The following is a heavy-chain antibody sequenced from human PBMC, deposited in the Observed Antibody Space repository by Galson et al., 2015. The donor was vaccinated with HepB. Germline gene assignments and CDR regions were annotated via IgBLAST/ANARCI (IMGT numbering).Heavy chain of an antibody. Sequence: SVKVSCKASGYTFISYYMHWVRQAPGQGLEWMGIINPTGGDTRYAQKFQGRLTMTRDTSTSTVCMELSSLRSEDTAVYYCAREGAKSYYDSSGYHFDYWGQGAPVTVSS. J-gene: IGHJ4*02. V-gene: IGHV1-46*01. D-gene: IGHD3-22*01. CDR1: GYTFISYY. CDR2: INPTGGDT. CDR3: AREGAKSYYDSSGYHFDY.